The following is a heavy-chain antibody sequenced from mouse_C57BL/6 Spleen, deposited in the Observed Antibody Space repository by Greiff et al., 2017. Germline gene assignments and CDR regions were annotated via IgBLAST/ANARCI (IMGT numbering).Heavy chain of an antibody. J-gene: IGHJ4*01. CDR1: GFSLTSYA. CDR3: ARGGTTVVAPYYYAMDY. V-gene: IGHV2-9-1*01. Sequence: VQGVESGPGLVAPSQSLSITCTVSGFSLTSYAISWVRQPPGKGLEWLGVIWTGGGTNYNSALKSRLSISKDNSKSQVSLKMNSLQTDDTARYYCARGGTTVVAPYYYAMDYWGQGTSVTVSS. D-gene: IGHD1-1*01. CDR2: IWTGGGT.